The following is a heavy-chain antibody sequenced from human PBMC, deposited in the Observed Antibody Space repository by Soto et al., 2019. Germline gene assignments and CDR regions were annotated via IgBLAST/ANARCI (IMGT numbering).Heavy chain of an antibody. J-gene: IGHJ4*02. D-gene: IGHD3-3*01. CDR3: AAARFLGWLLPLDY. Sequence: QMQLVQSGPEVKKPGTSVKVSCKASGFTFTSSAVQWVRQARGQRLEWIGWIVVGSGNTNYAQKFQERVTITRDMSTSTAYMELSSLRSEDTAVYYCAAARFLGWLLPLDYWGQGTLVTVSS. CDR1: GFTFTSSA. V-gene: IGHV1-58*01. CDR2: IVVGSGNT.